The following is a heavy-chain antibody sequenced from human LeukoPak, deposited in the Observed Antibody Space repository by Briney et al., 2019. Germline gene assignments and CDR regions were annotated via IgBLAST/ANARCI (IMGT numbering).Heavy chain of an antibody. V-gene: IGHV3-9*01. CDR3: AKDIGYGDALNRRNWYFDL. CDR1: GFTFDDYA. CDR2: ISWNSGSI. D-gene: IGHD4-17*01. Sequence: GGSLRLSCAASGFTFDDYAMHWVRQAPGKGLEWVSGISWNSGSIGYADSVKGRFTISRDNAKNSLYLQMNSLRAEDTALYYCAKDIGYGDALNRRNWYFDLWGRGTLVTVSS. J-gene: IGHJ2*01.